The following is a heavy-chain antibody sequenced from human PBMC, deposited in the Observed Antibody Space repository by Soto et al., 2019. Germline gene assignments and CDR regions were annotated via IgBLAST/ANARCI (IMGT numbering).Heavy chain of an antibody. Sequence: LSLTFAVSGFFISSGNYWGWIRKPPGKGLEWIVSIFHGGNTYYNPSLKSRVTISVDMSKNQFSLKLNSVTAADTAVYYCERARGYDAFDVWGQGTVVTFS. CDR2: IFHGGNT. CDR1: GFFISSGNY. CDR3: ERARGYDAFDV. D-gene: IGHD3-10*01. V-gene: IGHV4-38-2*01. J-gene: IGHJ3*01.